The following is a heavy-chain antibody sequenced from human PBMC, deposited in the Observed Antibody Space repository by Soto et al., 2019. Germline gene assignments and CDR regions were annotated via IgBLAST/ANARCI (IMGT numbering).Heavy chain of an antibody. CDR2: IISMFGTP. CDR1: GATFSISV. D-gene: IGHD2-15*01. Sequence: QVQLVQSGAELKKPGSSVKVSCRASGATFSISVFNWVRQAPGQGLEWMGGIISMFGTPNYSQKFQGRVTMSADESTSTGYMDQDTLRTEDAALYYCARDLGGGSEPGDYWGQGTQVTVSS. CDR3: ARDLGGGSEPGDY. V-gene: IGHV1-69*12. J-gene: IGHJ4*02.